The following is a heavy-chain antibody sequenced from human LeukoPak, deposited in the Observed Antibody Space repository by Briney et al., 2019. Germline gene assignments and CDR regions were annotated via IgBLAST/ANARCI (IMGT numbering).Heavy chain of an antibody. CDR3: ASGARVVPAARALYYYYMDV. J-gene: IGHJ6*03. V-gene: IGHV4-59*11. CDR2: IYYSGST. CDR1: GGSTSSHY. D-gene: IGHD2-2*01. Sequence: SETLSLTCTVSGGSTSSHYWSWIRQPPGKGLEWIGYIYYSGSTNYNPSLKSRVTISVDTSKNQFSLKLSSVTAADTAVYYCASGARVVPAARALYYYYMDVWGKGTTVTVSS.